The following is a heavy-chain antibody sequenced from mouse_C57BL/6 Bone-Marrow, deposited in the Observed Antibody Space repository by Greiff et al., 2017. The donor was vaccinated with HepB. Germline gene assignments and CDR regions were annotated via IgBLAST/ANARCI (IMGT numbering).Heavy chain of an antibody. J-gene: IGHJ4*01. CDR3: ARRLRLPHYYAMDY. D-gene: IGHD2-2*01. V-gene: IGHV5-17*01. Sequence: EVQRVESGGGLVKPGGSLKLSCAASGFTFSDYGMHWVSQAPEKGLEWVAYISSGSSTIYYADTVKGRFTISRDNAKNTLFLQMTSLRSEDTAMYYCARRLRLPHYYAMDYWGQGTSVTVSS. CDR2: ISSGSSTI. CDR1: GFTFSDYG.